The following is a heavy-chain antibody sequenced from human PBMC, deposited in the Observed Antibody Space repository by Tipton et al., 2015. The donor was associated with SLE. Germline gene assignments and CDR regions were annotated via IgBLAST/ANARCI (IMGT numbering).Heavy chain of an antibody. J-gene: IGHJ5*02. CDR1: GDSISSSSYY. V-gene: IGHV4-39*07. CDR2: FYSSGTT. D-gene: IGHD1-20*01. CDR3: ATLTGTLP. Sequence: TLSLTCTVSGDSISSSSYYWGWIRQPPGKGLEWIGSFYSSGTTYYNPSLKSRVTISVDTSKNQFSLKLNSVTAADTAVYYCATLTGTLPWGQGTLVTVSS.